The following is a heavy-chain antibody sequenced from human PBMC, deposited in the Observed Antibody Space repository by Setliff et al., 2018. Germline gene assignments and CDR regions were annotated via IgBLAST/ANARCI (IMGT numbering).Heavy chain of an antibody. D-gene: IGHD3-10*01. CDR3: AITKGFGDGWFDP. CDR1: GYTFTDYY. V-gene: IGHV1-2*02. CDR2: INPNSGGT. J-gene: IGHJ5*02. Sequence: ASVKVSCKASGYTFTDYYIHWVRQAPGQGLEWMGWINPNSGGTNPAQRFQGRVTMTRDTSITTAYMELSSLRSDDTAVYYCAITKGFGDGWFDPWGQGTLVTVSS.